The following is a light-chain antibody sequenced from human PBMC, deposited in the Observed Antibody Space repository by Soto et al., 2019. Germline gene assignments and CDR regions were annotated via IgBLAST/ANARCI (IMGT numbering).Light chain of an antibody. CDR1: ESLWDRGDGNTY. CDR2: RLC. Sequence: IVMTQTQPSLPVTPGEPASISCRPSESLWDRGDGNTYVDWYRRKPGQAPELLSYRLCYRASGVPDRFSGSGSDTDFTLKISRVEAEDVGVYYSMQRIEFPLTLCGGTKVDIK. V-gene: IGKV2-40*01. CDR3: MQRIEFPLT. J-gene: IGKJ4*01.